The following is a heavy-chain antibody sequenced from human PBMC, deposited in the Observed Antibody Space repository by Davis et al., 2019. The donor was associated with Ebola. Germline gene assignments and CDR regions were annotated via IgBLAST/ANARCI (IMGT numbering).Heavy chain of an antibody. CDR3: ASPHQIRGRNYFDC. V-gene: IGHV4-39*01. CDR2: MNRRGRA. Sequence: PSETLSLTCTVSGGSISSSSYYWGWIRQPPGKGLEWIGEMNRRGRAYYNPSLKSRVTISVDTSKNQFSLELSSVTAADTAVYYCASPHQIRGRNYFDCWGQGTLVTVSS. J-gene: IGHJ4*02. D-gene: IGHD3/OR15-3a*01. CDR1: GGSISSSSYY.